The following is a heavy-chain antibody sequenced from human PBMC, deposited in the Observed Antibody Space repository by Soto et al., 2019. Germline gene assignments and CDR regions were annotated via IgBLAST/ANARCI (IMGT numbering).Heavy chain of an antibody. Sequence: GGSLRLSCAASGFTFSDYYMSWIRQAPGKGLEWVSYISSSGSTIYYADSVKGRFTISRDNAKNSLYLQMNSLRAEDTAVYYCARDPLGSRYYYYMDVWGKGTTVTVSS. CDR2: ISSSGSTI. CDR3: ARDPLGSRYYYYMDV. D-gene: IGHD7-27*01. CDR1: GFTFSDYY. V-gene: IGHV3-11*01. J-gene: IGHJ6*03.